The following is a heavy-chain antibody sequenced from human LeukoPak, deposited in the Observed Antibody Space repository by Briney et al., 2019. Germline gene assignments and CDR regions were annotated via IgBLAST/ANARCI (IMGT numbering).Heavy chain of an antibody. V-gene: IGHV4-4*07. CDR1: GGSISSYY. Sequence: MASETLSLTCTVSGGSISSYYWSWVRQPAGKGLEWIGRIYASGNTNYNPSLKGRVTMTVDTSKNQFSLNLSSVTAADTAVYYCASSFCTTTSCPENSFDYWGQGTLVTVSS. J-gene: IGHJ4*02. CDR2: IYASGNT. D-gene: IGHD2-2*01. CDR3: ASSFCTTTSCPENSFDY.